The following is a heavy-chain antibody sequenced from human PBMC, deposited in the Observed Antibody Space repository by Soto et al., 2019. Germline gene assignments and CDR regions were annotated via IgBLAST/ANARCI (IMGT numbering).Heavy chain of an antibody. D-gene: IGHD5-18*01. V-gene: IGHV4-59*01. CDR1: GGSISSYY. CDR2: IYYSGST. CDR3: ARLFFSREIQSVYYFDY. Sequence: PSETLSLTCTVSGGSISSYYWSWIRQPPGKGLEWIGYIYYSGSTNYNPSLKSRVTISVDTSKNQFSLKLSSVTAADTAVYYCARLFFSREIQSVYYFDYWGHGKLVNVSS. J-gene: IGHJ4*01.